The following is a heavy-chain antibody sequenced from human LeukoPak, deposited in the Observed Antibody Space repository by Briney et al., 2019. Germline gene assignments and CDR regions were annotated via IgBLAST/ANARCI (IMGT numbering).Heavy chain of an antibody. CDR1: GFTFSSYG. CDR2: ISGSGGST. Sequence: PGGTLRLSCAASGFTFSSYGMSWGRQAPGKGGEWVSAISGSGGSTYYADSVKGRFTISRDNSKNTLYLQMNSLRAEDTAVYYCAKAGSVRQWLVPFDYWGQGTLVTVSS. D-gene: IGHD6-19*01. V-gene: IGHV3-23*01. J-gene: IGHJ4*02. CDR3: AKAGSVRQWLVPFDY.